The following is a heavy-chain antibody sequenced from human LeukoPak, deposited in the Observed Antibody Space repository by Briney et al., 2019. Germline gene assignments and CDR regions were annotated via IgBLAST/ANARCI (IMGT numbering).Heavy chain of an antibody. CDR3: AKGFPYCTNGVCPYYFDY. J-gene: IGHJ4*02. D-gene: IGHD2-8*01. V-gene: IGHV3-33*06. CDR1: GFTFRSYG. Sequence: GGSLRLSCAASGFTFRSYGMHWVRQAPGKGLEWVAVIWYDGSNKYYADSVKGRFTISRDNSRNTLYLQMNSLRAEDTAVYYCAKGFPYCTNGVCPYYFDYWGQGTLVTVSS. CDR2: IWYDGSNK.